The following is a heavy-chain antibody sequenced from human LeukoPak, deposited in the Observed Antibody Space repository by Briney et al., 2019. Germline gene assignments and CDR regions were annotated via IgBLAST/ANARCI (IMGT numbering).Heavy chain of an antibody. D-gene: IGHD2-2*02. CDR3: ARIVVVPAAIGEYYFDY. Sequence: GGSLRLSCAASGFTVSSNYMSWVRQAPGKGLEWVSVIYSGGSTYYADSVKGRFTISRDNSKNTLCLQMNSLRAEDTAVYYCARIVVVPAAIGEYYFDYWGQGTLVTVSS. V-gene: IGHV3-66*01. CDR2: IYSGGST. CDR1: GFTVSSNY. J-gene: IGHJ4*02.